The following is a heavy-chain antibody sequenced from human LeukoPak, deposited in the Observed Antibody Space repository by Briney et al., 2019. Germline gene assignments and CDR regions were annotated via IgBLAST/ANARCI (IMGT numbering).Heavy chain of an antibody. CDR1: GGSISSSSYY. Sequence: PSETLSLTCSVTGGSISSSSYYWGWIRQPPGKGLEWIASLFFDGATYYNASLKSRATISADTSTDQFFLKLSSVTAADTAVYYCVRHGWEQLWSRGWFEPWGQGTLVTVSS. CDR3: VRHGWEQLWSRGWFEP. D-gene: IGHD5-18*01. V-gene: IGHV4-39*01. J-gene: IGHJ5*02. CDR2: LFFDGAT.